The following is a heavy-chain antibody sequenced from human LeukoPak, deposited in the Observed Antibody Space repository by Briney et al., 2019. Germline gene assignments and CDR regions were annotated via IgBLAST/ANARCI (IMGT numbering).Heavy chain of an antibody. CDR1: GYTITGYY. CDR2: INPNSGGT. V-gene: IGHV1-2*06. CDR3: ARDTSSGGSGDQAEDY. J-gene: IGHJ4*02. D-gene: IGHD7-27*01. Sequence: ASVKVSCKASGYTITGYYMHWVRQAPGQGLEWMGRINPNSGGTNYAQKFQGRVTMTRDTSISTAYMELSRLRSDDTAVYYCARDTSSGGSGDQAEDYWGQGTLVTVSS.